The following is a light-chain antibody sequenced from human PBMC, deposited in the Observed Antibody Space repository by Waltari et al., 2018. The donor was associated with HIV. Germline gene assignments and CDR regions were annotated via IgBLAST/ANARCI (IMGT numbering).Light chain of an antibody. J-gene: IGLJ2*01. CDR2: GDS. V-gene: IGLV3-1*01. CDR1: ESGKKY. Sequence: YELTQPPSVSVSGGQTATITCSGHESGKKYVCWYQQKPGQSPILVIYGDSKRPSGIPERFSGSNSGGTATLTISGTQAMDEADYYCQAWDSSAMVFGGGTKLTVL. CDR3: QAWDSSAMV.